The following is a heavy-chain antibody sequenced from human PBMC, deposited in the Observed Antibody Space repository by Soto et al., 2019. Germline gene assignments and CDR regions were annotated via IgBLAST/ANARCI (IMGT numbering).Heavy chain of an antibody. D-gene: IGHD5-18*01. CDR3: ASDHPHSYGVYYFDY. J-gene: IGHJ4*02. CDR2: IYSSGST. Sequence: SETLSLTCTVSGGSISNYYWNWIRQSPGKGLEWIGYIYSSGSTHYNPSLQNRVTISIDTSKNQVSLKVNSVTAADTAVYYCASDHPHSYGVYYFDYWGQGTPVTVS. CDR1: GGSISNYY. V-gene: IGHV4-59*01.